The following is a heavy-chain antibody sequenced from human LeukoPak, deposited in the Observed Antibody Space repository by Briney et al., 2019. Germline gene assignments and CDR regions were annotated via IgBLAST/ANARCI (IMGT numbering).Heavy chain of an antibody. CDR2: ISGSTSAV. CDR1: GFTFTRYG. CDR3: AKATPPSGSYSGAVDY. D-gene: IGHD3-10*01. J-gene: IGHJ4*02. V-gene: IGHV3-48*01. Sequence: GGSLRLSRAASGFTFTRYGMVWVRQAPGKGLEWVSYISGSTSAVYYADSVRGRFTISRDNSKNTLYLQMNSLRAEDTAVYYCAKATPPSGSYSGAVDYWGQGTLVTVSS.